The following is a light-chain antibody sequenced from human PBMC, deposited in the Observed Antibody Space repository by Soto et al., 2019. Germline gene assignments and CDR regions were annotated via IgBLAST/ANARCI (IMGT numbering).Light chain of an antibody. Sequence: EIVLTQSPGTLSLSPGERATLSCRAGQSVSSNYLAWYQQKPGQAPRLLIYGASSRATGIPDRFSGSGSGTDFTLTISRLEPEDFAVYYCQQYGSSPRTFGQGTKVDIK. CDR1: QSVSSNY. J-gene: IGKJ1*01. CDR2: GAS. V-gene: IGKV3-20*01. CDR3: QQYGSSPRT.